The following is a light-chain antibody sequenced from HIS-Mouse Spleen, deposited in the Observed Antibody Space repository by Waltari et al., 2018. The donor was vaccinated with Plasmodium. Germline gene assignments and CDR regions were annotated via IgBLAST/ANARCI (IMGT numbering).Light chain of an antibody. Sequence: EIVMTQSPATLSVSPGERATLSCRASQSVSSNLAWYQQKPGQAPRRLIYGASTMATGIPARFSGSGSGTEFTLTISSLQSEDYVVYYCQQYNNWPPYTFGQGTKLEIK. CDR2: GAS. V-gene: IGKV3-15*01. CDR3: QQYNNWPPYT. J-gene: IGKJ2*01. CDR1: QSVSSN.